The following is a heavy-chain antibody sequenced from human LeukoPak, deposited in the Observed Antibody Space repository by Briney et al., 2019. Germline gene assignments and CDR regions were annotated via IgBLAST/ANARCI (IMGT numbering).Heavy chain of an antibody. J-gene: IGHJ4*02. CDR1: GLTFRSFW. Sequence: GRSLRLSCAVSGLTFRSFWISWVRHAPGKGLEWVANINQDGSEKYFVDSVRGRFPISRDNSKNSLHLQMNTPRAEDTAVYYCARERDGRFFDYWGPGTLVTVSS. CDR2: INQDGSEK. D-gene: IGHD5-24*01. V-gene: IGHV3-7*01. CDR3: ARERDGRFFDY.